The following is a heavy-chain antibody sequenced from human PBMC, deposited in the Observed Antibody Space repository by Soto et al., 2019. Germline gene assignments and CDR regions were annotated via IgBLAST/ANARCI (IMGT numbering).Heavy chain of an antibody. J-gene: IGHJ5*02. V-gene: IGHV1-18*01. D-gene: IGHD6-13*01. CDR3: ARVRFRALVLPGKKTNWFDP. Sequence: GASVKVSCKASGYTFTSYGISWVRQAPGQGLEWMGWISAYNGNTNYAQKLQGRVTMTTDTSTSTAYMELRSLRSDDTAVYYCARVRFRALVLPGKKTNWFDPWGQGNLVTASS. CDR2: ISAYNGNT. CDR1: GYTFTSYG.